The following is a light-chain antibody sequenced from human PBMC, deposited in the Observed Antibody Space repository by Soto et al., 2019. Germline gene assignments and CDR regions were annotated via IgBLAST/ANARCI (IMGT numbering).Light chain of an antibody. CDR1: QSVSSY. J-gene: IGKJ4*01. V-gene: IGKV3-11*01. CDR3: PQRSNWLT. Sequence: EIVLTQSPATLSLSPGERATLSCRASQSVSSYLAWYQQKPGQAPRLLIYDASNRATGIPARFSGSGSGTDFTLTISSLAPEDFAVYYCPQRSNWLTVGGGTKVEIK. CDR2: DAS.